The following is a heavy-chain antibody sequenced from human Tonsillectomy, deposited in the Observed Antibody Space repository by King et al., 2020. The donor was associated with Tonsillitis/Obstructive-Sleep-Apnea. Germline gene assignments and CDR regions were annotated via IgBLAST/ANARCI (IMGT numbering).Heavy chain of an antibody. V-gene: IGHV5-51*01. CDR2: IYPYDSGT. D-gene: IGHD2-15*01. CDR1: GFTFINYW. J-gene: IGHJ2*01. CDR3: ARRFCSGADCYATSSNFDL. Sequence: QLVQSGAEVKKPGESLKISCQGSGFTFINYWIGWVRQMPGKGLEWMGNIYPYDSGTRYSPSFEGQVTISADKSTSTAYLQWNSLKASDSAMYYCARRFCSGADCYATSSNFDLWGRGTLVTVSS.